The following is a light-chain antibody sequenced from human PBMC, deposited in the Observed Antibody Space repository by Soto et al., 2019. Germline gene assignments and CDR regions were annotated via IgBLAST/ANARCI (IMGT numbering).Light chain of an antibody. V-gene: IGKV1-12*02. Sequence: DIQMTQSPSSVSASVGDSVTITCRASQDVSSWLAWYQQKPGKAPKLLIYAASSLQSGVPSRFSGSGSRTVFSLTISSLQPEDFAIYYCQQANSFPLTFGQGTRLEI. CDR2: AAS. CDR1: QDVSSW. CDR3: QQANSFPLT. J-gene: IGKJ5*01.